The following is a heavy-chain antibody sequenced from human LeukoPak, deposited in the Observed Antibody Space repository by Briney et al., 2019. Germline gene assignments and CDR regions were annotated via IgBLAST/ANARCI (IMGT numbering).Heavy chain of an antibody. CDR3: ARAYYGGLAVSGPFDF. CDR1: GVSFDSYT. D-gene: IGHD6-19*01. J-gene: IGHJ4*02. CDR2: IIPILNTP. V-gene: IGHV1-69*08. Sequence: SVKVSCKASGVSFDSYTFNWVRQAPGQGLQWMRRIIPILNTPNYAQNFQGRVAITADKSTSTAYMELSSLRSEDTAIYYCARAYYGGLAVSGPFDFWGQGTLVTVSS.